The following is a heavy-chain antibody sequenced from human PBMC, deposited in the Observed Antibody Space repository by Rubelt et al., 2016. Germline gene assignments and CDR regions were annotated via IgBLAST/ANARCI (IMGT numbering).Heavy chain of an antibody. CDR2: FNDDGSSK. CDR3: ARGRGTVNTLWELDN. J-gene: IGHJ4*02. V-gene: IGHV3-74*02. CDR1: GFTFSGAW. Sequence: EVQLVESGGGLVKPGGSLRLSCADSGFTFSGAWMNWVRQAQGKGLGWVSSFNDDGSSKTNAGTVKGTLDLQMGSLSAEDTAVYYCARGRGTVNTLWELDNWGQGTLVTVSS. D-gene: IGHD4-11*01.